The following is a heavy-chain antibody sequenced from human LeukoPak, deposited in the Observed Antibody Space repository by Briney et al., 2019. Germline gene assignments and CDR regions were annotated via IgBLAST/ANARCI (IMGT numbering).Heavy chain of an antibody. CDR2: ILYDGTNK. D-gene: IGHD1-26*01. CDR1: GFTFSSFG. CDR3: AKDRVYVGVGPTPAFDY. V-gene: IGHV3-30*02. J-gene: IGHJ4*02. Sequence: PGGSLRLSCAASGFTFSSFGMHWVRQAPGQGLEWVAFILYDGTNKYYADSVKGRFTISRDNSKNTLYLQMNSLRAEDTAVYYCAKDRVYVGVGPTPAFDYWGQGTLVTVSS.